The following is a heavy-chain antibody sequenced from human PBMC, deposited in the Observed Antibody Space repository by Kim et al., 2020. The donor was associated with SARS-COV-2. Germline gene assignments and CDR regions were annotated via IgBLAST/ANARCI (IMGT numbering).Heavy chain of an antibody. CDR3: AKDRAVVTADYYYYYGMDV. V-gene: IGHV3-30*18. CDR1: GFTFSSYG. Sequence: GGSLRLSCAASGFTFSSYGMHWVRQAPGKGLEWVAVMSYDGSNKYYADSVKGRFTISRDNSKNTLYLQMNSLRAEDTVVYYCAKDRAVVTADYYYYYGMDVWGQGTTVTVSS. D-gene: IGHD2-21*02. J-gene: IGHJ6*02. CDR2: MSYDGSNK.